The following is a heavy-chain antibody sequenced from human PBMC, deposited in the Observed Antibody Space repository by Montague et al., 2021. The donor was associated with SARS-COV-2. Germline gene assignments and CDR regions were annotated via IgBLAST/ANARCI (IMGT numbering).Heavy chain of an antibody. CDR1: GDSVSSSTVA. J-gene: IGHJ6*02. Sequence: CAISGDSVSSSTVAWNWLRQSPSRGLEWLGRTYFRSSFYNDYALSVKSRLNIQPDSAKNQFSLQLSSVTAADTAVYYCARRRLTLLWYGMDVWGQGTTVTVSS. D-gene: IGHD3-10*01. CDR3: ARRRLTLLWYGMDV. V-gene: IGHV6-1*01. CDR2: TYFRSSFYN.